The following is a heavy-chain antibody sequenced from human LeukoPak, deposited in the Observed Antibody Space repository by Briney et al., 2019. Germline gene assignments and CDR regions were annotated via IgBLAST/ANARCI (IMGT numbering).Heavy chain of an antibody. CDR2: ISYSSSTI. CDR1: GFIFSSYS. Sequence: GGSLRLSCPASGFIFSSYSMNWVRQAPGKGLEWVSYISYSSSTIYYADSVKGRFTISRDNAKNSLYLQMNSLRADDTAVYYCARARPYVVVTAMPDYWGQGTLVTVSS. J-gene: IGHJ4*02. CDR3: ARARPYVVVTAMPDY. D-gene: IGHD2-21*02. V-gene: IGHV3-48*01.